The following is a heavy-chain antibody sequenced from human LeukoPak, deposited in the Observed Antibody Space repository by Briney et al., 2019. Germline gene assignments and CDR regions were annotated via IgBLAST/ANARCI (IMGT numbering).Heavy chain of an antibody. Sequence: SETLSLTCSVSGGSISSGGSYWSWIRQHPGKGLEWIGHIYYNENTYYNPFLRSRVTMSLDTSKNHFSLSLSSVSAADTAVYYCARRGSSSDYFDYWGQGTLVTVSS. CDR1: GGSISSGGSY. J-gene: IGHJ4*02. CDR2: IYYNENT. D-gene: IGHD6-6*01. CDR3: ARRGSSSDYFDY. V-gene: IGHV4-31*03.